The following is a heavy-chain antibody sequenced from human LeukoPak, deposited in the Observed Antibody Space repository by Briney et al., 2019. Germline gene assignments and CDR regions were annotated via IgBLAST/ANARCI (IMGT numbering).Heavy chain of an antibody. CDR2: IKSKTDGGTT. D-gene: IGHD5-12*01. Sequence: PGGSLRLSCAASGFTFSNAWMSWVRQAPGKGLEWVGRIKSKTDGGTTDYAAPVKGRFTISRKDSKNTLYLQMNSLKTEDTAVYYCTTVITYSGYDYYFDYWGQGTLVTVSS. J-gene: IGHJ4*02. CDR3: TTVITYSGYDYYFDY. CDR1: GFTFSNAW. V-gene: IGHV3-15*01.